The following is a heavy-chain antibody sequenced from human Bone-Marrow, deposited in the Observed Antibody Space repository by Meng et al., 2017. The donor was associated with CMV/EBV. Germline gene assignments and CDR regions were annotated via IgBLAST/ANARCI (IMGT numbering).Heavy chain of an antibody. CDR3: ARIRVVPAATLYYFDY. J-gene: IGHJ4*02. CDR2: VSNDGSNK. V-gene: IGHV3-30*04. Sequence: GESLKISCAASGFTFSNYALHWVRQAPGKGLEWVAVVSNDGSNKYYADSVQGRFTISRDNSKNTLYLQMNSLGPEDTAVYYCARIRVVPAATLYYFDYWGQGTLVTVSS. D-gene: IGHD2-2*01. CDR1: GFTFSNYA.